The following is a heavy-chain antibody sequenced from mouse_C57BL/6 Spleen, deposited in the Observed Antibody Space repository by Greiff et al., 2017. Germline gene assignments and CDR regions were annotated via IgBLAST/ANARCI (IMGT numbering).Heavy chain of an antibody. CDR2: IDPSDSET. CDR3: ALTTVVATEGYFDV. V-gene: IGHV1-52*01. D-gene: IGHD1-1*01. Sequence: VQLQQPGAELVRPGSSVKLSCKASGYTFTSYWMHWVKQRPIQGLEWIGNIDPSDSETHYNQKFKDKATLTVDKSSSTAYMQLSSLTSEDSAVYYCALTTVVATEGYFDVWGTGTTVTVSS. J-gene: IGHJ1*03. CDR1: GYTFTSYW.